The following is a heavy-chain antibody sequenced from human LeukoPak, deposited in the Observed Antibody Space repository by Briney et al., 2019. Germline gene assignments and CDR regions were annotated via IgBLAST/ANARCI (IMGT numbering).Heavy chain of an antibody. V-gene: IGHV4-4*02. D-gene: IGHD5-12*01. Sequence: SETLSLTCAVSGGSIISNNWWSWVRQTPGKGLEWIGEVFHTESTNYNPSLKSRVTILMDKSKNHFSLKLNSVTAADTAVYYCVRDGSPWGQGTLVTVSS. CDR2: VFHTEST. CDR3: VRDGSP. CDR1: GGSIISNNW. J-gene: IGHJ5*02.